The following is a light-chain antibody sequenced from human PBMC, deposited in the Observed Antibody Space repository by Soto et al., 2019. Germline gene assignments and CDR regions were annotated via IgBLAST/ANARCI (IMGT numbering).Light chain of an antibody. V-gene: IGKV3-15*01. CDR2: GAS. CDR1: QSISVN. Sequence: EILLTKSPATLSVSPGERVTLSCRASQSISVNLAWYQQKPGQAPRLLIYGASTRATGVPARFSGGGSGTEFSLIISSLQSEDFAVYYCQQFINWSPGISFGHGTRLE. CDR3: QQFINWSPGIS. J-gene: IGKJ5*01.